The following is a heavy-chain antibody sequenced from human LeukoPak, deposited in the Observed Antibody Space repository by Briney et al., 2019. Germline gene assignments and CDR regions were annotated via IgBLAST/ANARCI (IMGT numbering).Heavy chain of an antibody. V-gene: IGHV4-38-2*01. CDR3: ARRLVVLQGFDY. D-gene: IGHD3-16*02. Sequence: SETLSLTCAVSGYSISSGYYWGWIRQPPGKGLEWIGSIYHSGSTYYNPSLRSRVTISVDTSRNQFSLKLSSVTAADTAVYYCARRLVVLQGFDYWGQGTLVTVSS. CDR2: IYHSGST. CDR1: GYSISSGYY. J-gene: IGHJ4*02.